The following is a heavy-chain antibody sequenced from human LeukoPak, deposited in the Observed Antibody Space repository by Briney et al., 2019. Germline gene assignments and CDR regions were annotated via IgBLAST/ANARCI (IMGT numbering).Heavy chain of an antibody. CDR2: INPNSGGT. V-gene: IGHV1-2*02. CDR3: ARDPGGWDFLSGYYPLDY. CDR1: GYTFTGYY. D-gene: IGHD3-3*01. J-gene: IGHJ4*02. Sequence: GPVKVSCKASGYTFTGYYMHWVRQAPGQGLEWMGWINPNSGGTNYAQKFQGRVTMTRDTSISTAYMELSRLRSDDTAVYYCARDPGGWDFLSGYYPLDYWGQGTLVTVSS.